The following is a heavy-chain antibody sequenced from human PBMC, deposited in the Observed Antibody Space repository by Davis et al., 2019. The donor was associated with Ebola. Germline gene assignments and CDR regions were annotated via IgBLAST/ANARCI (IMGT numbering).Heavy chain of an antibody. Sequence: GESLKISCAASGFTFSSYSMNWVRQAPGKGLEWVSYISSSGSTIYYADSVKGRFTISRDNAKNSLYLQMNSLRAEDTAVYYCARAQLGGYSYDSYYYYGMDVWGQGTTVTVSS. CDR3: ARAQLGGYSYDSYYYYGMDV. V-gene: IGHV3-48*04. CDR2: ISSSGSTI. CDR1: GFTFSSYS. D-gene: IGHD5-18*01. J-gene: IGHJ6*02.